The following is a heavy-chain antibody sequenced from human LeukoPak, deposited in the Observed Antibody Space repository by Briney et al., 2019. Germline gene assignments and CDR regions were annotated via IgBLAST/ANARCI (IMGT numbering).Heavy chain of an antibody. V-gene: IGHV3-23*01. D-gene: IGHD3-3*01. J-gene: IGHJ4*02. CDR1: GFTFSSYA. CDR3: AKAQGYDFWSGYSLVDY. CDR2: TSGSGGST. Sequence: GGSLRLSCAASGFTFSSYAMSWVRQAPGKGLEWVSATSGSGGSTYYADSVKGRFTISRDNSKNTLYLQMNSLRAEDTAVYYCAKAQGYDFWSGYSLVDYWGQGTLVTVSS.